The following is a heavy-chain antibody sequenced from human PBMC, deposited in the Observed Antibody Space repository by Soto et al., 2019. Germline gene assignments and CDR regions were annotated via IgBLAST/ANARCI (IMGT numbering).Heavy chain of an antibody. CDR2: ISYDGSNK. Sequence: PGGSLRLSCAASGFTFSSYGMHWVRQAPGKGLEWVAVISYDGSNKYYADSVKGRFTISRDNSKNTLYLQMNSLRAEDTAVYYCAIGYCSGGSCPEFDYWGQGTLVTVSS. D-gene: IGHD2-15*01. CDR3: AIGYCSGGSCPEFDY. CDR1: GFTFSSYG. J-gene: IGHJ4*02. V-gene: IGHV3-30*03.